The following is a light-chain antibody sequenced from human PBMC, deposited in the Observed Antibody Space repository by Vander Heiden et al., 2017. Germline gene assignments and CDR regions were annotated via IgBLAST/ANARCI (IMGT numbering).Light chain of an antibody. Sequence: SYVLAQPPSVSVAPRQTAMITWGRNRIGPKRVHWYQQKPGQAPVLVIYYDYARPPGIPERFSGSNSGNTANLTFSRVEAGDEADYYCQVWDNTSDHWVFGGGTKLPVL. CDR3: QVWDNTSDHWV. V-gene: IGLV3-21*04. J-gene: IGLJ3*02. CDR1: RIGPKR. CDR2: YDY.